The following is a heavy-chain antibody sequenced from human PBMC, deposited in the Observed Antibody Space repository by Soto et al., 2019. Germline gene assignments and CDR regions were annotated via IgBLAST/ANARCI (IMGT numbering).Heavy chain of an antibody. J-gene: IGHJ4*02. Sequence: QVELQESGPRLVKSSGTLSLTCEVSSGSISTGHWWSWVRQPPGKGLEWIGEIYYTGATNYNPSLKSRVTMTIYKSKDQFSLDLTSATAADTAVYYCARVFSSGSGWMYYFDFWGQGILVPVSS. D-gene: IGHD6-25*01. CDR2: IYYTGAT. V-gene: IGHV4-4*02. CDR1: SGSISTGHW. CDR3: ARVFSSGSGWMYYFDF.